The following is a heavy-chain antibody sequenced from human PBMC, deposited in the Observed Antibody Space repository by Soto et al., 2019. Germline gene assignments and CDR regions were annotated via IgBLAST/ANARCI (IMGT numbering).Heavy chain of an antibody. J-gene: IGHJ6*02. CDR3: ARDKQLDYYYGMDV. Sequence: VSLRLCCAASGFTLSSNYMSGVRQAPGKGLEWVSVIYSGGSTYYADSVKGRFTISRDNSKNTLYLQMNSLRAEDTAVYYCARDKQLDYYYGMDVWGQGTTVTVSS. CDR1: GFTLSSNY. V-gene: IGHV3-53*01. D-gene: IGHD6-13*01. CDR2: IYSGGST.